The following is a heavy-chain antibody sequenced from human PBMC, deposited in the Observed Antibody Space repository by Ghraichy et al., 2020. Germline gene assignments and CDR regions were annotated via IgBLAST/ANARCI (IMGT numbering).Heavy chain of an antibody. Sequence: GGSLRLSCEASGFAFSNYAMHWVRQAPAKGLEWVAAISYDGTKQVYADSVRGRLTISRDNSKRTLYLQVNSLGIQDTSVYYCAKGETEGDPRLLTSVDFWGHGTLVTVSS. J-gene: IGHJ4*01. CDR2: ISYDGTKQ. D-gene: IGHD2-21*02. CDR1: GFAFSNYA. CDR3: AKGETEGDPRLLTSVDF. V-gene: IGHV3-30*18.